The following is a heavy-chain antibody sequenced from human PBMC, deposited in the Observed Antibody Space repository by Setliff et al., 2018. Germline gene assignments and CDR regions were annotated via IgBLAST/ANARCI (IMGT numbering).Heavy chain of an antibody. CDR1: GFTFNKHL. CDR2: IKQDGSEE. V-gene: IGHV3-7*03. D-gene: IGHD6-19*01. Sequence: GGSLRLSCTASGFTFNKHLMTWVRQAPGKGLEWVANIKQDGSEEYYVDSVRGRFTISRDNAKNSLYLQMNSLRADDTAVYYCVPQGPGYGNGWWTNWFDPWGQGTLVTVSS. CDR3: VPQGPGYGNGWWTNWFDP. J-gene: IGHJ5*02.